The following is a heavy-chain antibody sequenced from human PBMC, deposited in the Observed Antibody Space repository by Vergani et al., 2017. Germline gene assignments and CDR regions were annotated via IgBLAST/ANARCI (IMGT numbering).Heavy chain of an antibody. CDR2: INYVGRT. CDR1: GGSINPSSSF. J-gene: IGHJ4*02. Sequence: QLQLQESGPGLVKPSETLSLICTVSGGSINPSSSFWGWIRQSPGKGLEWIGSINYVGRTYYIPSLQSRATVFVDTSKNQFSLNLTSVTAADTAVYYCVKLSGSGFSPDLEYWGPGILVTVSS. V-gene: IGHV4-39*01. D-gene: IGHD1-26*01. CDR3: VKLSGSGFSPDLEY.